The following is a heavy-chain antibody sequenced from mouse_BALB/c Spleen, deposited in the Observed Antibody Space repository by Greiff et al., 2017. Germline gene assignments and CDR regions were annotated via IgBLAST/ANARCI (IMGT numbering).Heavy chain of an antibody. V-gene: IGHV5-4*02. CDR1: GFTFSDYY. J-gene: IGHJ2*01. CDR3: ARSEGGYDYFDY. D-gene: IGHD2-2*01. CDR2: ISDGGSYT. Sequence: QRVESGGGLVKPGGSLKLSCAASGFTFSDYYMYWVRQTPEKRLEWVATISDGGSYTYYPDSVKGRFTISRDNAKNNLYLQMSSLKSEDTAMYYCARSEGGYDYFDYWGQGTTLTVSS.